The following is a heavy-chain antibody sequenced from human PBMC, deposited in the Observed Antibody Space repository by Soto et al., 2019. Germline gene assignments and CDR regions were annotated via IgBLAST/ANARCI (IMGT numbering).Heavy chain of an antibody. D-gene: IGHD2-15*01. CDR3: VRGVVVVVGSTAENFDH. Sequence: PWGSLRLSCVPSGFTFTKYSMNWVRQAPGKGLEWVSYISYSGETKYYADSLKGRYAISRDDAKNSVYLQMNSLRDEDTAFYYCVRGVVVVVGSTAENFDHWGQGTLVTVSS. CDR1: GFTFTKYS. V-gene: IGHV3-48*02. CDR2: ISYSGETK. J-gene: IGHJ4*02.